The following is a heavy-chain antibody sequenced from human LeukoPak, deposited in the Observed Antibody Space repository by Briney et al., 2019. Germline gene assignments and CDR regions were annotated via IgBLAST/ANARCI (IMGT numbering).Heavy chain of an antibody. D-gene: IGHD2-21*02. CDR1: GFTFSSYS. CDR2: IKTDGSEK. CDR3: ARVSGDSKFRPCDY. V-gene: IGHV3-7*01. Sequence: GGSLRLSCAASGFTFSSYSMNWVRQAPGKGLEWLATIKTDGSEKTYLDSLRGRFMISRDNAKQSLYLQMNSLRAEDTAVYYCARVSGDSKFRPCDYWGQGTLVTVSS. J-gene: IGHJ4*02.